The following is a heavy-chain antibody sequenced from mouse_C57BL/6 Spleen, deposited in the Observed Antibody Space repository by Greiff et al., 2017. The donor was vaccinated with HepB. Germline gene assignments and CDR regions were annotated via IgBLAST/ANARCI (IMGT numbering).Heavy chain of an antibody. J-gene: IGHJ1*03. CDR3: ARGPYYGSTDWYFDV. CDR1: GYTFTSYW. D-gene: IGHD1-1*01. CDR2: IDPSDSYT. Sequence: QVQLQQPGAELVMPGASVKLSCKASGYTFTSYWMHWVKQRPGQGLEWIGEIDPSDSYTNYNQKFKGKSTLTVDKSSSTAYMQLSSLTSEDSAVYYCARGPYYGSTDWYFDVWGTGTTVTVSS. V-gene: IGHV1-69*01.